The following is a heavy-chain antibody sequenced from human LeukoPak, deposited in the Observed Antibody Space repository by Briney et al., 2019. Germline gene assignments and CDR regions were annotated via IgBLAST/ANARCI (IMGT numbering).Heavy chain of an antibody. J-gene: IGHJ6*03. V-gene: IGHV4-59*01. Sequence: PSETLSLTCTVSGGSISSYYWSWIRQPPGKGLEWIGYIYYSGSTNYNPSLKSRVTISVDTSKNQFSLKLSSVTAADTAVYYCARVRLGELSFLYYYYYYMDVWRKWTTVTVSS. CDR1: GGSISSYY. D-gene: IGHD3-16*02. CDR3: ARVRLGELSFLYYYYYYMDV. CDR2: IYYSGST.